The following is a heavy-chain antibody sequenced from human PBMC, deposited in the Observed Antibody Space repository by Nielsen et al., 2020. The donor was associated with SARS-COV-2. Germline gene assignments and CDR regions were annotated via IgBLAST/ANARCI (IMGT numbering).Heavy chain of an antibody. J-gene: IGHJ6*02. CDR3: ARDRARGYCSGGSCYQLYYYYYGMDV. V-gene: IGHV3-53*01. CDR2: IYSGGST. D-gene: IGHD2-15*01. Sequence: WIRQAPGKGLEWVSVIYSGGSTYYADSVKGRFTISRDNAKNSLYLQMNSLRAEDTAVYYCARDRARGYCSGGSCYQLYYYYYGMDVWGQGTTVTVSS.